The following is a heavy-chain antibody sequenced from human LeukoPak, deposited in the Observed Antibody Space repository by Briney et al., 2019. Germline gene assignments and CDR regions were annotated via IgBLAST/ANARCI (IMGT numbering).Heavy chain of an antibody. V-gene: IGHV4-61*08. CDR2: IYSSGST. Sequence: SETLSLTCTVSGGSISSGDHWWSWIRQPPGKDLEWIGRIYSSGSTNYNPSLKSRVSMSVDTSKNQFSLKLTSVTAADTAVYYCARGGKATVVTMWGQGILVTVSS. D-gene: IGHD4-23*01. J-gene: IGHJ4*02. CDR3: ARGGKATVVTM. CDR1: GGSISSGDHW.